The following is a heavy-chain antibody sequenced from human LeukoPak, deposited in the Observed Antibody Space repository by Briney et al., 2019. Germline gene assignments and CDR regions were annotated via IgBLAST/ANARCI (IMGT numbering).Heavy chain of an antibody. V-gene: IGHV3-7*01. CDR3: ARPAAAATRRAAFDI. D-gene: IGHD6-13*01. CDR2: IKQDGSEK. CDR1: GFTFDDYA. Sequence: GGSLRLSCAASGFTFDDYAMHWVRQAPGKGLEWVANIKQDGSEKYYVDSVKGRFTISRDNAKNSLYLQMNSLRAEDTAVYYCARPAAAATRRAAFDIWGQGTMVTVSS. J-gene: IGHJ3*02.